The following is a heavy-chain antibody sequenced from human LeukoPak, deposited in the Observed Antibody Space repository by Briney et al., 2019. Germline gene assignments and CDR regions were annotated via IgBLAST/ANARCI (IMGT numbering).Heavy chain of an antibody. V-gene: IGHV3-23*01. Sequence: SGGSLRLSCAASGFTFSSYAMSWVRQAPGKGLEWVSAISGSGGSTYYADSVKGRFTISRDNSKNTLYLQMNSLRAEDTAVYYCAKDGDILTGAFDYWGQGTLVTVSS. CDR3: AKDGDILTGAFDY. J-gene: IGHJ4*02. D-gene: IGHD3-9*01. CDR1: GFTFSSYA. CDR2: ISGSGGST.